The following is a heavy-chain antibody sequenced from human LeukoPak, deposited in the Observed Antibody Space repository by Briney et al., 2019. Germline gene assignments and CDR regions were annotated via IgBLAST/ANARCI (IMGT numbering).Heavy chain of an antibody. CDR1: GGSISSSSYY. V-gene: IGHV4-39*01. Sequence: PSETLSLTCTVSGGSISSSSYYWGWIRQPPGKGLEWIGSIYYSGSTYYNPSPKSRVTISVDTSKNQFSLKLSSVTAADTAVYYCARLYCSGGSCYAIDYWGQGTLVTVSS. CDR2: IYYSGST. CDR3: ARLYCSGGSCYAIDY. J-gene: IGHJ4*02. D-gene: IGHD2-15*01.